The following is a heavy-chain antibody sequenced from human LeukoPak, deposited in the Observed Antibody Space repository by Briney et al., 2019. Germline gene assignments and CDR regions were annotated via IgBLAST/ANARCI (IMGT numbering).Heavy chain of an antibody. V-gene: IGHV3-33*01. J-gene: IGHJ4*02. CDR2: IWYDGSTK. CDR1: GFTFSSHG. CDR3: ARWGPDKRFDY. D-gene: IGHD3-16*01. Sequence: GGSLKLSCAASGFTFSSHGMHWVRQAPGKGLEWVAVIWYDGSTKYYADSVRGRFTISRDNSKNTLFLQVNSLRAEDTAVYYCARWGPDKRFDYWGQGALVTVSS.